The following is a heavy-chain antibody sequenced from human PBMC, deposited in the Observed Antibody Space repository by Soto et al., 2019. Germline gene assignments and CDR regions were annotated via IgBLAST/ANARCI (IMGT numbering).Heavy chain of an antibody. CDR3: AISTGGFGGLFVVPSDY. Sequence: EVHLLDSGGGLVQPGGSLRLSSAVSGFTYESYAMSWVRQAPGKGLEWVSGINSGGTVAHYADSVKGRFAISRDNSKNTLSLEMNSLRADDTGLYYCAISTGGFGGLFVVPSDYWGQGTLVTVSS. D-gene: IGHD3-16*02. CDR2: INSGGTVA. V-gene: IGHV3-23*01. J-gene: IGHJ4*02. CDR1: GFTYESYA.